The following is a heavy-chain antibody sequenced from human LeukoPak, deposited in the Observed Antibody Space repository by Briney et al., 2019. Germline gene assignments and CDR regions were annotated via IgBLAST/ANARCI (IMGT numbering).Heavy chain of an antibody. V-gene: IGHV4-59*01. CDR3: ARESGGAVAGTGGFDY. CDR1: GGSISSYY. CDR2: IYYSGST. J-gene: IGHJ4*02. Sequence: SETLSLTCTVSGGSISSYYWSWIRQPPGKGLEWIGYIYYSGSTNYNPSLKSRVTISVDTSKNQFSLKLSSVTAADTAVYYCARESGGAVAGTGGFDYWGQGTLVTVSS. D-gene: IGHD6-19*01.